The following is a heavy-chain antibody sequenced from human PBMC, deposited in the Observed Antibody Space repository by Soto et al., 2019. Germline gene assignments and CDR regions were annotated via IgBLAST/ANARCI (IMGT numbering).Heavy chain of an antibody. CDR3: ARDPKYSSSHGDY. V-gene: IGHV3-66*01. CDR1: GFTVSSNY. Sequence: GGSLRLSCAASGFTVSSNYMSWVRQAPGKGLEWVSVIYSGGSTYYADSVKGRFTISRDNSKNTLYLQMNSLRAEDTAVYYCARDPKYSSSHGDYWGQGTLVTVSS. D-gene: IGHD6-13*01. CDR2: IYSGGST. J-gene: IGHJ4*02.